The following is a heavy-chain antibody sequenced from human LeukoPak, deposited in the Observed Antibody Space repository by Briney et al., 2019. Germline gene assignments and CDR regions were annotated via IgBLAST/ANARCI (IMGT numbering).Heavy chain of an antibody. CDR3: ARYCSSTTCILRAFDY. CDR2: IYHTGST. D-gene: IGHD2-2*01. J-gene: IGHJ4*02. V-gene: IGHV4-38-2*01. Sequence: PSETLSLTCSVSGYSFTSGHYWGWIRPPPGKGLEWIGDIYHTGSTHYNPSLKSRVTISVDTSKNQFSLKLSSVAAADTAVYYCARYCSSTTCILRAFDYWGQGTLVTVSS. CDR1: GYSFTSGHY.